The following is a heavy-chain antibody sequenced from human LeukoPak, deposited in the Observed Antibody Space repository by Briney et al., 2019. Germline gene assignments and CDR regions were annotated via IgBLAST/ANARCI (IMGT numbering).Heavy chain of an antibody. CDR2: IYPGDSDT. CDR1: GYSFTSYW. J-gene: IGHJ5*02. V-gene: IGHV5-51*01. Sequence: GESLKISFKGSGYSFTSYWIGWVRQMPGKGLEWMGIIYPGDSDTRYRPSFQAKVTISADKSISTAHLQWSSLNASDTTMYYCARQRIAARHWFAPWGQGTLVTVSS. D-gene: IGHD6-6*01. CDR3: ARQRIAARHWFAP.